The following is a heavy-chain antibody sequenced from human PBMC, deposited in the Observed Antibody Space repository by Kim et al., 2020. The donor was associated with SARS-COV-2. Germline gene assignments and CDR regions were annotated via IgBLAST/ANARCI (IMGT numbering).Heavy chain of an antibody. CDR3: ARNLYGSGRSNWFDP. D-gene: IGHD3-10*01. CDR2: INPSGGST. J-gene: IGHJ5*02. V-gene: IGHV1-46*01. CDR1: GYTFTSYY. Sequence: ASVKVSCKASGYTFTSYYMHWVRQAPGQGLEWMGIINPSGGSTSYAQQFQGRVTMTRDTSTSTVYMELSSLRSEDTAVYYCARNLYGSGRSNWFDPWGQGTLVTVSS.